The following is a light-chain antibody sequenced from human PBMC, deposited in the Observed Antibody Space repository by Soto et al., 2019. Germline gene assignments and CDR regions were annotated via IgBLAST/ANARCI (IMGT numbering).Light chain of an antibody. J-gene: IGLJ1*01. CDR1: SSNIGSNT. CDR3: AAWDDSLNGYYV. CDR2: SNN. Sequence: QSALTQPPSASGTPGQRVTISCSGSSSNIGSNTVNWYQQLPGTAPKLLIYSNNQRPSGVPDRFSGSKSGTSASLAISGLQSEDEADSYCAAWDDSLNGYYVFGTGTKVTVL. V-gene: IGLV1-44*01.